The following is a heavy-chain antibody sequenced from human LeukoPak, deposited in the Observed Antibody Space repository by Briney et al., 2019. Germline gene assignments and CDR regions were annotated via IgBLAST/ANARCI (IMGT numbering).Heavy chain of an antibody. Sequence: SVKVSCKASGYTFTGYYMHWVRQAPGQGLEWMGWINPNSGGTNYAQKFQGRVTMTRDTSISTAYMELSRLRSDGTAVYYCARHDAYRSGCFGYWGQGTLPTASS. CDR1: GYTFTGYY. J-gene: IGHJ4*02. CDR2: INPNSGGT. V-gene: IGHV1-2*02. CDR3: ARHDAYRSGCFGY. D-gene: IGHD6-19*01.